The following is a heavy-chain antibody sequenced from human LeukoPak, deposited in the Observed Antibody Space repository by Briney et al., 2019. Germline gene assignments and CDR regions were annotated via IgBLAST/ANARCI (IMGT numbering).Heavy chain of an antibody. CDR3: ARHTLFAAWESYLDY. D-gene: IGHD1-26*01. CDR2: INHSGST. J-gene: IGHJ4*02. Sequence: SETLSLTCAVYGGSFSGYYWSWIRQPPGKGLEWIGEINHSGSTNYNPSLKSRVTISVDTSKNQFSLKLSSVTAADTAVYYCARHTLFAAWESYLDYWGQGTLVTVSS. V-gene: IGHV4-34*01. CDR1: GGSFSGYY.